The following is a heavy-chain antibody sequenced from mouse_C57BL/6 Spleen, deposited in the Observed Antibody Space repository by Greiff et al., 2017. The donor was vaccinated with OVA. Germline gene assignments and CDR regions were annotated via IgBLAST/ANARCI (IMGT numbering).Heavy chain of an antibody. CDR2: TWSGGST. J-gene: IGHJ4*01. Sequence: VQLQQSGPGLVQPSQSLSLTCTVSGFSLTSYGVHWVRQSPGKGLEWLGATWSGGSTDYNAAFISRLSISKDNSKSQVFFKMNRLQADDTAIYYCASIVTTLGDYWGQGTSVTVSA. CDR3: ASIVTTLGDY. V-gene: IGHV2-2*01. CDR1: GFSLTSYG. D-gene: IGHD2-5*01.